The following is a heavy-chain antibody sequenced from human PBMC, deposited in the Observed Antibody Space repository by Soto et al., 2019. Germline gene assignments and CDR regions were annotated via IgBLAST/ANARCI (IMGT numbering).Heavy chain of an antibody. V-gene: IGHV4-59*01. CDR1: GASIRSSY. J-gene: IGHJ3*02. CDR2: VYYSGST. Sequence: PSETLSLTCTVSGASIRSSYWSWIRQSPGKGLEWIGYVYYSGSTKYNPSLKSRVTISVDTSKNQFSLKLSSVTAADTAVYYCARGYYDSNGQSNTFDIWGQGTMVT. D-gene: IGHD3-22*01. CDR3: ARGYYDSNGQSNTFDI.